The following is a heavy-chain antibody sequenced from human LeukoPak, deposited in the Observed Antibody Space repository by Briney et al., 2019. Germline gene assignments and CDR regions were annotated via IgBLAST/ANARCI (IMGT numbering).Heavy chain of an antibody. J-gene: IGHJ4*02. CDR1: GGSISSGGYY. Sequence: MPSETLSLTCTVSGGSISSGGYYWSWLRQHPGKGLEWIGYIYYSGSTYYNPSLKSRVTISVDTSKNQFSLKLSSVTAADTAVYYCARHVKWLGHFDYWGQGTLVTVSS. CDR2: IYYSGST. D-gene: IGHD6-19*01. V-gene: IGHV4-31*03. CDR3: ARHVKWLGHFDY.